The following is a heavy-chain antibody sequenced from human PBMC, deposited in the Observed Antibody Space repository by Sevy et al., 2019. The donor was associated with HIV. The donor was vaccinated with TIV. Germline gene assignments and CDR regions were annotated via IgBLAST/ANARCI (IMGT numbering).Heavy chain of an antibody. V-gene: IGHV3-23*01. D-gene: IGHD3-3*01. CDR1: GFTFSSYA. Sequence: WGSLRLSCAASGFTFSSYAMSWVRQAPGKGLEWVSAISASGASTYHANSVQGRFTISRDKSRNTLYLQMNNMGAEDTAVYYCAKNPNYDFRSTYYTGYFDYWGQGILVTVSS. J-gene: IGHJ4*02. CDR2: ISASGAST. CDR3: AKNPNYDFRSTYYTGYFDY.